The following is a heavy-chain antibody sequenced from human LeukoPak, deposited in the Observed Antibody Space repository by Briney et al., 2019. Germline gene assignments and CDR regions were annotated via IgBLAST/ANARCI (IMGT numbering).Heavy chain of an antibody. V-gene: IGHV3-74*01. CDR1: GFTFSSHW. D-gene: IGHD4-17*01. Sequence: PGGSLRLSCAASGFTFSSHWMHWVRHAPGKGLVWVSRINSDGSSISYADSVKGRFTISRDNAKNTLYLQMNSLRAEDTAVYYCARDYYGDYYFDHWGQGTLVPVSS. CDR2: INSDGSSI. CDR3: ARDYYGDYYFDH. J-gene: IGHJ4*02.